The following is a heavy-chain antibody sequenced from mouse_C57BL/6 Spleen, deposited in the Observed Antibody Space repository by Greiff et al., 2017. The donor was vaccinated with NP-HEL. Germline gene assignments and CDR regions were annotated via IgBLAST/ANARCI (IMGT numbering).Heavy chain of an antibody. CDR1: GFTFSDYG. CDR3: ARDGHSWLAY. D-gene: IGHD2-3*01. CDR2: ISSGSSTI. V-gene: IGHV5-17*01. J-gene: IGHJ3*01. Sequence: EVHLVESGGGLVKPGGSLKLSCAASGFTFSDYGMHWVRQAPEKGLEWVAYISSGSSTIYYADTVKGRFTISRDNAKNTLFLQMTSLRSADTAMYYCARDGHSWLAYWGQGTLVTVSA.